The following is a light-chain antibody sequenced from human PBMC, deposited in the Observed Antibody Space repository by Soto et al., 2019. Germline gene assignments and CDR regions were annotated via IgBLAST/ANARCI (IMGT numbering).Light chain of an antibody. V-gene: IGKV3-15*01. Sequence: EIVMTQSPATLSVSPGERVTLSCRASQTISSNLAWYQQKPGQAPILLIHGASTRASGVPDRFSGSGSGTDFTLTIGSLQSEDFAVYYCQQYHNWPPQYTFGQGTKLQIK. J-gene: IGKJ2*01. CDR1: QTISSN. CDR3: QQYHNWPPQYT. CDR2: GAS.